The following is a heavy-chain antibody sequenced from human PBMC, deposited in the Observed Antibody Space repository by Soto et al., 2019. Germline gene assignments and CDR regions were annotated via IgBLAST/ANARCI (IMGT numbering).Heavy chain of an antibody. Sequence: PSETLSLTCAVYGGSFSGYYWSWIRQPPGKGLEWIGEINHSGSTNYNPSLKSRVTTSVDTSKNQFSLKLSSVTAADTAVYYCARGSYRAARYCSSTSCYPAEYFQHWGQGTLVTVSS. CDR3: ARGSYRAARYCSSTSCYPAEYFQH. D-gene: IGHD2-2*01. V-gene: IGHV4-34*01. J-gene: IGHJ1*01. CDR2: INHSGST. CDR1: GGSFSGYY.